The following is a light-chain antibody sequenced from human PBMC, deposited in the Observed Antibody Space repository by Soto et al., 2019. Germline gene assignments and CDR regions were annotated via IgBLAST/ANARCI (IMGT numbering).Light chain of an antibody. J-gene: IGLJ1*01. CDR2: ANT. V-gene: IGLV1-40*01. CDR3: QSYDSSLSGYV. CDR1: SSNIGPTYD. Sequence: QSVLTQPRSASGAPGQRVTISCTGSSSNIGPTYDVHWYQQLPGTAPKLLIYANTNRPSGVPDRFSGSKSGTSASLAITGLQAEDEADYFCQSYDSSLSGYVFGTGTKLTVL.